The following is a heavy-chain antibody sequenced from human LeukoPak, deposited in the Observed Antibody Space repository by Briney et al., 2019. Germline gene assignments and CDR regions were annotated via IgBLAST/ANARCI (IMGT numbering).Heavy chain of an antibody. D-gene: IGHD3-22*01. J-gene: IGHJ5*02. CDR1: GGSFSGYY. V-gene: IGHV4-34*01. CDR3: ARRVVVTRGYNWFDP. CDR2: INHSGST. Sequence: SETLSLTCAVYGGSFSGYYWSWIRQPPGKGLGWIGEINHSGSTNYNPSLKSRVTISVGTSKNQFSLKLSSVTAADTAVYYCARRVVVTRGYNWFDPWGQGTLVTVSS.